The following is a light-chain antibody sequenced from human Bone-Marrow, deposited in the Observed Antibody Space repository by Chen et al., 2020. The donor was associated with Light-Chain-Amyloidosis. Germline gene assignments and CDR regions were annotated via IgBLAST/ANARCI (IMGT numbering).Light chain of an antibody. CDR2: DVN. CDR3: CSYAGSYTYV. CDR1: SSDVGGYNY. Sequence: QSALTQPRSVSGSPGQSVTISCTGTSSDVGGYNYVSWYQHHPGKVPKLMIYDVNKRPSGVPARFSGSKSGYTASLTISGLQAEDEADYFCCSYAGSYTYVFGTETKVTVL. V-gene: IGLV2-11*01. J-gene: IGLJ1*01.